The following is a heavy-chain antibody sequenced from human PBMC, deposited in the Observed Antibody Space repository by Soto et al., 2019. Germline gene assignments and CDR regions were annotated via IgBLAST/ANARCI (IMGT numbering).Heavy chain of an antibody. J-gene: IGHJ4*02. CDR2: INAGNGNT. CDR3: VRDLARGGTQWYFDY. D-gene: IGHD1-1*01. CDR1: GYTFTSYA. Sequence: ASVKVSCKASGYTFTSYAMHWVRQAPGQRLEWMGWINAGNGNTKYSQKFQGRVTITRDTSASTAYMELSSLRSEDTAVYYCVRDLARGGTQWYFDYWGQGTLVTVSS. V-gene: IGHV1-3*01.